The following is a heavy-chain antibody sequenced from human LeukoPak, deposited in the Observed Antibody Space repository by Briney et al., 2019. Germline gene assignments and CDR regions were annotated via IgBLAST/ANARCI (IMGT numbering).Heavy chain of an antibody. D-gene: IGHD3-3*01. CDR3: ARLANYDFWNGPYPHDAFDI. CDR1: GGSFSTYH. V-gene: IGHV4-59*08. CDR2: IYYSGST. J-gene: IGHJ3*02. Sequence: PSETLSLTCTVSGGSFSTYHWSWIRQPPGKGLEWIGYIYYSGSTSYNTSLKSRVTISVDTSKNQFSLKLSSVTAADTAVYYCARLANYDFWNGPYPHDAFDIWGQGTMVTVSS.